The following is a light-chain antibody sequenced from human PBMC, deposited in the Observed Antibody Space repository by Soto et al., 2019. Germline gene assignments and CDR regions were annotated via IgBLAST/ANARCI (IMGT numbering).Light chain of an antibody. J-gene: IGKJ1*01. CDR2: SAS. Sequence: DTQMPQSPTSLSASVGDRATITCRASQGINNYLAWYQQKPGKVPVLLIYSASTLKAGIPSRFSGSGAGTDFTLTISSLQPEDFATYYCQKYDSAPRTFGQGTKVDIK. V-gene: IGKV1-27*01. CDR3: QKYDSAPRT. CDR1: QGINNY.